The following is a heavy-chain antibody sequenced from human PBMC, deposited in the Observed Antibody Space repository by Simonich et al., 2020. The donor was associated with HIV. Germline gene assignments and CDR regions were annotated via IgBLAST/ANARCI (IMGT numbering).Heavy chain of an antibody. V-gene: IGHV3-9*03. D-gene: IGHD6-6*01. J-gene: IGHJ4*02. CDR2: MSGKSGRI. CDR1: GFTFDDYA. CDR3: AKDRYSSSSGSFDY. Sequence: EVQLVESGGGLVQPGRSLRLSCAASGFTFDDYAMHWVRQAPGKGLECVSCMSGKSGRIGYADSVKGRFTISRDNAKNSLYLQMNSLRAEDMALYYCAKDRYSSSSGSFDYWGQGTLVTVSS.